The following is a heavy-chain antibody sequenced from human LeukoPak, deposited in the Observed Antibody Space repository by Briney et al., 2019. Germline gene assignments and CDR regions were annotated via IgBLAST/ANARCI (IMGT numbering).Heavy chain of an antibody. CDR3: AREGFYFDY. Sequence: SETLSLTCTVSGGSISSGYWSWIRQPPGKGLEWIGYISYSGSTKYKPSLKSRVTISVDMSKNQFSLKLTSVTAADTAVYLCAREGFYFDYWGQGTLVTVSS. CDR2: ISYSGST. V-gene: IGHV4-59*01. CDR1: GGSISSGY. J-gene: IGHJ4*02.